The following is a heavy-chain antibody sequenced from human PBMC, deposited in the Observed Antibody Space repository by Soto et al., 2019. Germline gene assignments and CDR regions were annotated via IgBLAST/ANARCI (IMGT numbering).Heavy chain of an antibody. CDR3: AYRQGYNDYDWGLAY. J-gene: IGHJ4*02. Sequence: SGPTLVNPTQTLTLTCTFSGFSFSASGVGVGWIRQPPGKALEWRTLIYWNDDKRYNPSLKSRLTITKDTSKNQVVLTMTNMDPVHTATYYCAYRQGYNDYDWGLAYWGQGTLVTVSS. CDR1: GFSFSASGVG. V-gene: IGHV2-5*01. CDR2: IYWNDDK. D-gene: IGHD5-12*01.